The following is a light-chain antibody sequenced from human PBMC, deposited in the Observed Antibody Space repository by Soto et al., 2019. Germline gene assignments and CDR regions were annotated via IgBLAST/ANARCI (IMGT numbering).Light chain of an antibody. V-gene: IGLV2-14*01. CDR2: DVS. CDR3: SSYTSSSTFYV. CDR1: SSDVGGYNY. Sequence: QSVLTQPASVYGSPGESITISCTGTSSDVGGYNYVSWYQQHPGKAPKLMIYDVSNRPSGVSNRFSGSKSGNTASLTISGLQAEDEADYYCSSYTSSSTFYVFGTGTKVPVL. J-gene: IGLJ1*01.